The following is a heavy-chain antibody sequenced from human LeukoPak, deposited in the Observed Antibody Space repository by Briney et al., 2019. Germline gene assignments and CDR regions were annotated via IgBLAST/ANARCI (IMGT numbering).Heavy chain of an antibody. Sequence: GGSLRLSCAASGFTFSSYAMSWVRQAPGKGLEWVSGISDSGGGAYSADSVKGRFTISRDNSKKTLWLQLNSLRVEDTAVYYCAKDRVAIFGVVTTHWFDPWGQGTLVTVSS. V-gene: IGHV3-23*01. J-gene: IGHJ5*02. CDR3: AKDRVAIFGVVTTHWFDP. CDR2: ISDSGGGA. D-gene: IGHD3-3*01. CDR1: GFTFSSYA.